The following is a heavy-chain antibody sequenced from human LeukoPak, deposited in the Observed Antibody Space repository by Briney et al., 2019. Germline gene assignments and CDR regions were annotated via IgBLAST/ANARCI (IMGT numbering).Heavy chain of an antibody. J-gene: IGHJ4*02. CDR2: IHHSGVT. V-gene: IGHV4-38-2*02. D-gene: IGHD3-22*01. CDR1: GYSISSGYY. CDR3: ARYTANTAGYSFDF. Sequence: PSETLSLTCTVSGYSISSGYYWSWIRQPPGKGLEWIATIHHSGVTYYNPSLKSRVTMPVDTSKNQFSLKLGSVTAASTAVYYCARYTANTAGYSFDFWGQGALVTVSS.